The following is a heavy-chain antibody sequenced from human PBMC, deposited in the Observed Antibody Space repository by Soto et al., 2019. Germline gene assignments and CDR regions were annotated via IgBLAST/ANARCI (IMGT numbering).Heavy chain of an antibody. CDR2: ISSGNSYI. CDR1: GFTFNSYT. V-gene: IGHV3-21*01. D-gene: IGHD3-22*01. J-gene: IGHJ4*02. Sequence: GGSLRLSCVASGFTFNSYTMHWVRQAPGKGPERVSSISSGNSYIYYADSVKGRFTISRDNAKNSVYLQMNSLRAEDTAVYYCARDFYYDSDWGQGTLVTVSS. CDR3: ARDFYYDSD.